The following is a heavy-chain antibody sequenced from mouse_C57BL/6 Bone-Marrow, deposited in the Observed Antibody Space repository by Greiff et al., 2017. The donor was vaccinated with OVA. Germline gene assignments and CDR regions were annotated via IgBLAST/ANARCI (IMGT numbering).Heavy chain of an antibody. CDR3: ARDDYDGWYFDV. V-gene: IGHV1-64*01. Sequence: QVQLQQPGAELVKPGASVKLSCKASGYTFTSYWMHWVKQRPGQGLEWIGMIHPNSGSTNYNEKFKSKATLTVDKSSSTAYMQLSSLTSEDSVVYYCARDDYDGWYFDVWGTGTTVTVSS. CDR1: GYTFTSYW. D-gene: IGHD2-4*01. CDR2: IHPNSGST. J-gene: IGHJ1*03.